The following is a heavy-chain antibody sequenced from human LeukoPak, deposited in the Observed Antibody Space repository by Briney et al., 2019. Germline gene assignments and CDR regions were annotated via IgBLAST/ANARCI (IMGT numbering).Heavy chain of an antibody. CDR3: ASPRGYGYYFDY. CDR2: IKQDGSEK. J-gene: IGHJ4*02. V-gene: IGHV3-7*01. Sequence: PGESLRLSCAASGFTFSSYWMSWVRQAPGKGLEWVANIKQDGSEKYYVDSVKGRFTISRDNAKNSMYLQMNSLRAEDTAVYYCASPRGYGYYFDYWGQGTLVTVSS. D-gene: IGHD5-12*01. CDR1: GFTFSSYW.